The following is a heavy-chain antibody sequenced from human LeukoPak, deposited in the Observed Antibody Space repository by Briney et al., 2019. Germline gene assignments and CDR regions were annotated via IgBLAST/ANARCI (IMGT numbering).Heavy chain of an antibody. V-gene: IGHV3-23*01. CDR2: ISGSGGST. CDR1: GFTFSSYG. CDR3: LADRNYFDY. J-gene: IGHJ4*02. Sequence: GGTLRLSCAASGFTFSSYGMSWVRQAPGKGLEWVSAISGSGGSTYYADSVKGRFTISRDNSKNTLYLQMNSLRAEDTAVYYCLADRNYFDYWGQGTLVTVSS.